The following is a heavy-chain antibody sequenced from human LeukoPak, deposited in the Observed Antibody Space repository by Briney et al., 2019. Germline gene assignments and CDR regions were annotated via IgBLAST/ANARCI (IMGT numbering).Heavy chain of an antibody. CDR2: INHSGST. CDR1: GGSFSGYY. Sequence: SETLSLTCAVYGGSFSGYYWSWIRQPPGKGLEWIGEINHSGSTNYNPSLKSRVTISVDTSKNQFSLKLSSVTAADTAVYYCARGSGGSYRSWFDPWGQGTLVTVSS. D-gene: IGHD2-15*01. V-gene: IGHV4-34*01. J-gene: IGHJ5*02. CDR3: ARGSGGSYRSWFDP.